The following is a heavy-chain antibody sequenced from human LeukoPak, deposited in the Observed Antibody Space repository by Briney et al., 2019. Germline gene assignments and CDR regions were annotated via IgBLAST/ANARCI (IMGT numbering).Heavy chain of an antibody. J-gene: IGHJ6*03. V-gene: IGHV4-39*07. D-gene: IGHD2-2*01. CDR2: IYYSGST. CDR3: ARAGSTSYMDV. Sequence: PSETLSLTCTVSGGSISSSSYYWGWIRQPPGKGLEWIGSIYYSGSTYYNPSLKSRVTISVYTSKNQFSLKLSSVTAADTAVYYCARAGSTSYMDVWGKGTTVTVSS. CDR1: GGSISSSSYY.